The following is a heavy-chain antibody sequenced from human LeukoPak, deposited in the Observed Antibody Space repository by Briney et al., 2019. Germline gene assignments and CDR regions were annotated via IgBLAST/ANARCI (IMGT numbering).Heavy chain of an antibody. CDR2: INPNSGDT. CDR1: GYTFTGHY. J-gene: IGHJ4*02. D-gene: IGHD2-15*01. V-gene: IGHV1-2*02. CDR3: ARVEGLSSSPRTLRY. Sequence: GASVKVSCKAPGYTFTGHYIHWVRQAPGRGLEWMGWINPNSGDTDYVQKFQGRVTMTRDTSISTAYMELSSLTSDDTAVYYCARVEGLSSSPRTLRYWGQGTPVSVSS.